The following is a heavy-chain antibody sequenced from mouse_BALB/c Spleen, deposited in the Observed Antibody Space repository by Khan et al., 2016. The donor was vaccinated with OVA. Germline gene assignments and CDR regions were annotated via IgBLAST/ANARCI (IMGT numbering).Heavy chain of an antibody. Sequence: QVQLQQPGAELVRPGASVKLSCKASGYTFTSFWVNWVKQRPGQGLEWIGNIYPSDSYTNYNQKFKDKATLTVEKSSSPAYMQLSSPTSEDYAVFYCPRGSYYGSSAYYAMDYWGQGTSVTVSS. D-gene: IGHD1-1*01. V-gene: IGHV1-69*02. J-gene: IGHJ4*01. CDR3: PRGSYYGSSAYYAMDY. CDR2: IYPSDSYT. CDR1: GYTFTSFW.